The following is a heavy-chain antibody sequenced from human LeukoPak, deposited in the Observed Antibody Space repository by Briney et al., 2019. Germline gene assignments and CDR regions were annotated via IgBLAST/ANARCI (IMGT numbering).Heavy chain of an antibody. CDR2: IYSGGST. J-gene: IGHJ3*02. CDR3: ARGVSPDAFDI. Sequence: GGSLRLPCAASGFTFSTYAMNWVRQAPGKGLEWVSVIYSGGSTYYADSVKGRFTISRDNSKNTLYLQMNSLRAEDTAVYYCARGVSPDAFDIWGQGTMVTVSS. V-gene: IGHV3-66*01. CDR1: GFTFSTYA.